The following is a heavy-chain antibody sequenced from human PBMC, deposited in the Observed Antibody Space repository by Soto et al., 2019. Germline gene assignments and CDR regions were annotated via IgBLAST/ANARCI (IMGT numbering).Heavy chain of an antibody. V-gene: IGHV4-39*01. CDR2: IYYLGNT. CDR3: ERFVVTATRHADVDF. CDR1: GDSITNNNFY. D-gene: IGHD2-21*02. J-gene: IGHJ4*02. Sequence: ASETLSLTCTVSGDSITNNNFYWGWVRQPPGKGLDWIGNIYYLGNTFYNPSLRSRVTISADTSKNQFSLNLSSVTAADTAVYYCERFVVTATRHADVDFWGQGTLVTVSS.